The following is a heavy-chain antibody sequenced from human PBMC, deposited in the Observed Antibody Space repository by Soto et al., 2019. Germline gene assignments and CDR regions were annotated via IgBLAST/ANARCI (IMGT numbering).Heavy chain of an antibody. Sequence: PSETLSLTCTVSAGSISSYYWSWIRQPPGKGLEWIGYIYYSGSTNYNPSLKSRVTISVDTSKNQFSLKLSSVTAADTAVYYCARQHPTMVRGVITGNWFDPWGQGTLVTVS. D-gene: IGHD3-10*01. CDR2: IYYSGST. J-gene: IGHJ5*02. CDR3: ARQHPTMVRGVITGNWFDP. V-gene: IGHV4-59*08. CDR1: AGSISSYY.